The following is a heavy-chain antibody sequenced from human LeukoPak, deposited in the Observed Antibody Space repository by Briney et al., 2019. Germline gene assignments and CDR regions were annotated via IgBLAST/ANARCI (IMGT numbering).Heavy chain of an antibody. Sequence: SETLSLTCAVYGGSFSGYYWSWIRQPPGKGLEWIGEINHSGSTNYNPSLKSRVTISVDTSKNQFSLKLSSVTAADTAVYYCARHGYCTNGVCYPPDYWGQGTLVTVSS. J-gene: IGHJ4*02. CDR3: ARHGYCTNGVCYPPDY. D-gene: IGHD2-8*01. CDR1: GGSFSGYY. V-gene: IGHV4-34*01. CDR2: INHSGST.